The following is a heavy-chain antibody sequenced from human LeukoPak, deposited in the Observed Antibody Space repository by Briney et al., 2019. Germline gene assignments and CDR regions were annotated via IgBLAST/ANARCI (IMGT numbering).Heavy chain of an antibody. CDR3: ARDRPGIAVAGDAFDI. D-gene: IGHD6-19*01. V-gene: IGHV4-59*01. Sequence: SETLSLTCTVSGGSISSYYWSWIRQPPGKGLEWIGYIYNRGSTNYNPSLKSRVSISVDTSKNQFSLKMRSVTAADTAVYYCARDRPGIAVAGDAFDIWGQGTMVTVSS. J-gene: IGHJ3*02. CDR2: IYNRGST. CDR1: GGSISSYY.